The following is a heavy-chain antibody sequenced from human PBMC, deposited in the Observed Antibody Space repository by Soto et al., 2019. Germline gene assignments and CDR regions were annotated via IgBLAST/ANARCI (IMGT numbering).Heavy chain of an antibody. V-gene: IGHV4-61*01. CDR3: ARTTAVPNSLRSRYFFDY. CDR1: GGSVSDKTYY. D-gene: IGHD4-17*01. Sequence: SETLSLTCSVSGGSVSDKTYYWSWIRQPPGKRLEWIGYVYYSGTTNYNPSLKSRVTISVDLSKDQFSLRLSSVTTADTALYYCARTTAVPNSLRSRYFFDYWGQGTLVTVSS. J-gene: IGHJ4*02. CDR2: VYYSGTT.